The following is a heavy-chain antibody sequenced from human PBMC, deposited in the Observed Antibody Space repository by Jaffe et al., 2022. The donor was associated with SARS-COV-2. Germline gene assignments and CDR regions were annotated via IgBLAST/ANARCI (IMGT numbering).Heavy chain of an antibody. V-gene: IGHV4-61*02. CDR3: ARGDGEGGNSGDWFWYFDL. CDR2: IYTSGST. J-gene: IGHJ2*01. Sequence: QVQLQESGPGLVKPSQTLSLTCTVSGGSISSGSYYWSWIRQPAGKGLEWIGRIYTSGSTNYNPSLKSRVTISVDTSKNQFSLKLSSVTAADTAVYYCARGDGEGGNSGDWFWYFDLWGRGTLVTVSS. D-gene: IGHD2-21*02. CDR1: GGSISSGSYY.